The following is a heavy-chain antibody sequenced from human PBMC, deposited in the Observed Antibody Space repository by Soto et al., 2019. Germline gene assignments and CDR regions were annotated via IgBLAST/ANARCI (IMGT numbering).Heavy chain of an antibody. D-gene: IGHD3-16*01. CDR1: GGTFSSYA. V-gene: IGHV1-69*13. CDR3: ARDPPRPGGVHPFDY. Sequence: SVKVSCKASGGTFSSYAISWVRQAPGQGLEWMGGIIPIFGTANYAQKFQGRVTITADESTSTAYMELSSLRSGDTAVYYCARDPPRPGGVHPFDYWGQGTLVTVSS. J-gene: IGHJ4*02. CDR2: IIPIFGTA.